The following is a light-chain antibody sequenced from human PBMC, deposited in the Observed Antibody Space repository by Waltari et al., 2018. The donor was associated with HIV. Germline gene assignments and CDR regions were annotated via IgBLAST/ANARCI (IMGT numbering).Light chain of an antibody. V-gene: IGLV2-14*01. Sequence: SDLTQPAPVSGSPGQSITISCTGTRRAVGGVNHASRYQQHPGKAPKLMIYEVSNRPSGVSNRFSGSKSGNTASLTISGLQAEDEADYYCSSYTSSSTVVFGGGTKLTVL. J-gene: IGLJ2*01. CDR2: EVS. CDR1: RRAVGGVNH. CDR3: SSYTSSSTVV.